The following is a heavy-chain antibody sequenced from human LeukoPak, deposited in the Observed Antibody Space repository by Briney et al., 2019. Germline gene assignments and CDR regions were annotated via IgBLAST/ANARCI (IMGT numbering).Heavy chain of an antibody. D-gene: IGHD3-22*01. V-gene: IGHV3-11*06. Sequence: PGGCLRLSCAASGLTFSDYYMSWIRQAPGKGLEWVSYISSSSSYTNYADSVKGRFTISRDNAKNSLYLRMNSLRVEDTAVYYCAKSERLSMIGGWAPTFDSWGQGTLVTVSS. CDR3: AKSERLSMIGGWAPTFDS. CDR2: ISSSSSYT. CDR1: GLTFSDYY. J-gene: IGHJ4*02.